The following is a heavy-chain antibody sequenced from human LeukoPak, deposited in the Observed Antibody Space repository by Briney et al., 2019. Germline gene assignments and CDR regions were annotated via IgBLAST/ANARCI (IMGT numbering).Heavy chain of an antibody. D-gene: IGHD5-24*01. V-gene: IGHV4-38-2*02. CDR1: GYSISSSNW. CDR2: IYYSGST. CDR3: ARLRWSDGYKAFDY. Sequence: PSETLSLTCTVSGYSISSSNWWGWIRQPPGKGLEWIGSIYYSGSTYYNPSLKSRVTISVDTSKNQFSLKLSSVTAADTAVYYCARLRWSDGYKAFDYWGQGTLVTVSS. J-gene: IGHJ4*02.